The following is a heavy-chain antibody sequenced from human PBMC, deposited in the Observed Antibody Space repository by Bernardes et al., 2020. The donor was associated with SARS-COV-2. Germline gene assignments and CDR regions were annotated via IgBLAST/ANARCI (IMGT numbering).Heavy chain of an antibody. CDR2: MNPNSGDT. CDR3: ASDYGGNSGWFDP. CDR1: GYTFTSYD. V-gene: IGHV1-8*01. Sequence: ASVKVSCKASGYTFTSYDINWVRQATGQGLEWVGWMNPNSGDTGYAQKFQGRVTMTRSTSISTAYMELSSLRSDDTAMYYCASDYGGNSGWFDPWGQGTLVTVSS. J-gene: IGHJ5*02. D-gene: IGHD4-17*01.